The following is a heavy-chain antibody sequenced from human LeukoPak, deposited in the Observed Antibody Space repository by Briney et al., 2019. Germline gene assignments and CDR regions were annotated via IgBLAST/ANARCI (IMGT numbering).Heavy chain of an antibody. CDR2: IYTSGST. D-gene: IGHD3-22*01. CDR1: GGSISSYY. Sequence: SETLSLTCTVSGGSISSYYWSWIRQLPGKGLEWIGYIYTSGSTNYNPSLKSRVTISVDTSKKQFSLKLSSVTAADTAVYYCARHDDSSGYYYGYFQHWGQGTLVTVSS. V-gene: IGHV4-4*09. J-gene: IGHJ1*01. CDR3: ARHDDSSGYYYGYFQH.